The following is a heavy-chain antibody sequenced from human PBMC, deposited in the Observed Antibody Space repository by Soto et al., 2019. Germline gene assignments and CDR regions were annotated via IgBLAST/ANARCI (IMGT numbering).Heavy chain of an antibody. CDR3: VIVDNYVTHTPQDV. CDR1: GYIFVNYG. CDR2: ISPYTGNT. D-gene: IGHD3-16*01. V-gene: IGHV1-18*01. J-gene: IGHJ6*02. Sequence: QVQLVQSGDEVKKPGASVKVSCKASGYIFVNYGIAWVRQAPGQGLEWMGWISPYTGNTHSATKIQGRITMTTDTSTSTAYMDLGSPTSDATAVYYCVIVDNYVTHTPQDVWGQGTTVTVSS.